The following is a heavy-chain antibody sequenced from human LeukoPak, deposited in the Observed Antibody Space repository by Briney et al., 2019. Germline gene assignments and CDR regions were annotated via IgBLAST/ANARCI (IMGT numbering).Heavy chain of an antibody. CDR1: GFTFSSYA. V-gene: IGHV3-23*01. Sequence: GGSLRLSCAASGFTFSSYAMSWVRQAPGKGLEWVSAISGSGGSTYYADSVKGRFTISRDNSKNTLYLQMNSLRAEDTAVYYCARTMVRGVIITEGGDDYCGQGTLVTVSS. J-gene: IGHJ4*02. CDR2: ISGSGGST. D-gene: IGHD3-10*01. CDR3: ARTMVRGVIITEGGDDY.